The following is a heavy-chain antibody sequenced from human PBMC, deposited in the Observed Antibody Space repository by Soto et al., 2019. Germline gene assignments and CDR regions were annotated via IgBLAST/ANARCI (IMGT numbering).Heavy chain of an antibody. CDR1: GYNFNSYW. Sequence: GESLKISCKGSGYNFNSYWVGWVRQMPGKGLECMGIISPGDSKTRYSPSFQGQVTISVDKSITTAHLQWNSLKASDTAMYFCARRGVQGDPISYYYYGMDVWVQGTTVSVS. CDR3: ARRGVQGDPISYYYYGMDV. D-gene: IGHD2-21*02. CDR2: ISPGDSKT. V-gene: IGHV5-51*01. J-gene: IGHJ6*02.